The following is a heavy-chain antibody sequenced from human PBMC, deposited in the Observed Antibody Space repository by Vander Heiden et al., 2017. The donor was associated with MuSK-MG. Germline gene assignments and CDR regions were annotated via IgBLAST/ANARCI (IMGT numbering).Heavy chain of an antibody. CDR3: ARDKSVAGRFDY. CDR2: ISSSSSYI. J-gene: IGHJ4*02. Sequence: EVQLVESGGGLVKPGGSLRLSCAASGFTSSSYSMNWVRQAPGKGLEWVSSISSSSSYIYYADSVKGRFTISRDNAKNSLYLQMNSLRAEDTAVYYCARDKSVAGRFDYWGQGTLVTVSS. D-gene: IGHD6-19*01. CDR1: GFTSSSYS. V-gene: IGHV3-21*01.